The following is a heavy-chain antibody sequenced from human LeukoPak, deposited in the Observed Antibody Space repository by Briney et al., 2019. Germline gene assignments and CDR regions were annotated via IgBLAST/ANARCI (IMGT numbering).Heavy chain of an antibody. CDR2: ISASGGST. CDR3: ARGGHHYCSSTSCYDPLDY. J-gene: IGHJ4*02. D-gene: IGHD2-2*01. Sequence: GGSLRLSCAASGFTFSSYAMSWVRQAPGKGLESVSAISASGGSTYYADSVKGRFTISRDNSKNTLYLQMSSLRAEDPAVYYCARGGHHYCSSTSCYDPLDYWGQGTLVTVSS. CDR1: GFTFSSYA. V-gene: IGHV3-23*01.